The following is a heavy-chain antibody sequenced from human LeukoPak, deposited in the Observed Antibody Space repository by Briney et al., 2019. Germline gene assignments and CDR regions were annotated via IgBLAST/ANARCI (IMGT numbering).Heavy chain of an antibody. J-gene: IGHJ4*02. CDR2: IRSKANSYAT. D-gene: IGHD3-10*01. CDR3: TSRPLLSYYGSGRTRSDY. V-gene: IGHV3-73*01. Sequence: GGSLRLSCAASGFTFSGSAMHWVRQASGKGLEWVGRIRSKANSYATAYAASVKGRFTISRDDSKNTTYLQMNSLKTEDTPVYYCTSRPLLSYYGSGRTRSDYWGQGTLVTVSS. CDR1: GFTFSGSA.